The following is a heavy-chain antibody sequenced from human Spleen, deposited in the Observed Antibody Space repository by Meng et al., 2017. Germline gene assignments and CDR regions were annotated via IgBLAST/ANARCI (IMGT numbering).Heavy chain of an antibody. V-gene: IGHV2-70*20. CDR3: AGTRVFCIGGYCTYYFDY. D-gene: IGHD2-15*01. CDR1: GFSLNTHGMC. Sequence: SGPTLVKPTQTLTVTCSFSGFSLNTHGMCVSWVRQPPGKALEWLALVDWDVNKYYSTSLKTRLSISKDTSKNQVVLSMTNMDPVDKATYYCAGTRVFCIGGYCTYYFDYWGQGTLVTVSS. CDR2: VDWDVNK. J-gene: IGHJ4*02.